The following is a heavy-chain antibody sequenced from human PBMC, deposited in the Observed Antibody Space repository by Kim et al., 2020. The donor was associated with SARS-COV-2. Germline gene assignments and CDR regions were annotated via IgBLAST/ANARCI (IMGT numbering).Heavy chain of an antibody. D-gene: IGHD3-10*01. CDR2: IKQDGSEK. CDR3: ARGGGRGDIPYYYGMDV. CDR1: GFTFSSYW. Sequence: GGSLRLSCAASGFTFSSYWMSWVRQAPGKGLEWVANIKQDGSEKYYVDSVKGRFTISRDNAKNSLYLQMNSLRAEDTAVYYCARGGGRGDIPYYYGMDVWGQGTTVTVSS. J-gene: IGHJ6*02. V-gene: IGHV3-7*05.